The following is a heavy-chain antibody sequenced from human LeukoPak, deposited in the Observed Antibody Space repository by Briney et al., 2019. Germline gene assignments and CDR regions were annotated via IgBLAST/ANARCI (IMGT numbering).Heavy chain of an antibody. Sequence: PGGSLRLSCAASGFTFSDYWMHWVRQAPGTGLVWVSDIKGDGSSTRYADSVKGRFTISRDNAKNSLYLQMNSLRAEDTAVYYCARDFNWEASSSSENWFDPWGQGTLVTVSS. D-gene: IGHD6-6*01. CDR3: ARDFNWEASSSSENWFDP. CDR2: IKGDGSST. CDR1: GFTFSDYW. V-gene: IGHV3-74*01. J-gene: IGHJ5*02.